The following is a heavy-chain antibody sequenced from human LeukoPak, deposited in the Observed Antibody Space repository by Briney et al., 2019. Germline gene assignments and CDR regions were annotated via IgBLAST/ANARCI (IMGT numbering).Heavy chain of an antibody. CDR2: IYHSGST. CDR1: GYSISSAYY. V-gene: IGHV4-38-2*02. Sequence: SETLSLTCSVSGYSISSAYYWGWIRQPPGKGLEWIGSIYHSGSTYYNPSLKSRVTISLDMSKNQFSLKLSSVTAADTAVYYCARRDQYSSGWSHWYYFDYWGQGTLVTVSS. J-gene: IGHJ4*02. D-gene: IGHD6-19*01. CDR3: ARRDQYSSGWSHWYYFDY.